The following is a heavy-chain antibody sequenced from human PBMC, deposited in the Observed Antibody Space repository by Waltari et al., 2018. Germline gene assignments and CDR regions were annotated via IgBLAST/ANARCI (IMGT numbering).Heavy chain of an antibody. CDR3: ARAPTSTLYPLHFDF. J-gene: IGHJ4*02. CDR2: IYPGDSDT. D-gene: IGHD2-2*01. V-gene: IGHV5-51*03. CDR1: GYSFTHYW. Sequence: EVQLVQSGAEVKKPGESLKLSCRGSGYSFTHYWIGWVRQMPGKGLEWMGIIYPGDSDTKYSPSFQGQVTISADESITTAYLQWSSLKASDTAIYYCARAPTSTLYPLHFDFWGQGTLVTVSS.